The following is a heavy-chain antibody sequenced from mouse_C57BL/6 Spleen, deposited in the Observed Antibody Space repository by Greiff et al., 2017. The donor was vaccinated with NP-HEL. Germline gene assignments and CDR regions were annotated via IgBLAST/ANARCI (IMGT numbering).Heavy chain of an antibody. J-gene: IGHJ1*03. CDR3: ARVYGNYGWYFDV. D-gene: IGHD2-1*01. CDR1: GFTFSDYY. V-gene: IGHV5-16*01. Sequence: DVKLVESEGGLVQPGSSMKLSCTASGFTFSDYYMAWVRQVPEKGLEWVANINYDGSSTYYLDSLKSRFIISRDNAKNILSLQMSSLKSEDTATYYCARVYGNYGWYFDVWGTGTTVTVSS. CDR2: INYDGSST.